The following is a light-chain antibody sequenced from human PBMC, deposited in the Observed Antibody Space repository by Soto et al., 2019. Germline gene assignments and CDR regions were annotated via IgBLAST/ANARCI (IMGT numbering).Light chain of an antibody. Sequence: QSVLTQPPSASGTPGQRVTISCSGSSSNIGSNYVYWYQQLPGTAPKLLIYRNNQRPSGVPDRFSGSKSGTSASLAISGLRSEDEADYYCAAWDDSLSDPVVFGGGTKRTV. CDR3: AAWDDSLSDPVV. CDR2: RNN. CDR1: SSNIGSNY. V-gene: IGLV1-47*01. J-gene: IGLJ2*01.